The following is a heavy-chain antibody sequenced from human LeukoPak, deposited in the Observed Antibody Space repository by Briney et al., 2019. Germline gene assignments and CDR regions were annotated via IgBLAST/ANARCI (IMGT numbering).Heavy chain of an antibody. CDR1: GFTFSSYG. CDR3: AKDSLTTMIVDYVDY. CDR2: IRYDGSNK. D-gene: IGHD3-22*01. J-gene: IGHJ4*02. V-gene: IGHV3-30*02. Sequence: AGGSLRLPCAASGFTFSSYGMHWVRQAPGKGLEWVAFIRYDGSNKYYADSVKGRFTISRDNSKNTLYLQMNSLRAEDTAVYYCAKDSLTTMIVDYVDYWGQGTLVTVSS.